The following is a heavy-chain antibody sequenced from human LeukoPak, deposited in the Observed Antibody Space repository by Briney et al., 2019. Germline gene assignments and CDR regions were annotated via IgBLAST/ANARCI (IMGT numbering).Heavy chain of an antibody. J-gene: IGHJ4*02. D-gene: IGHD5-24*01. CDR3: ATGRWLQLHSIDY. Sequence: PSETLSLTCTVSGGSISSGGYYWSWIRQPPGKGLEWIGYIYHSGSTYYNPSLKSRVTISVDTSKNQFSLKLSSVTAADTAVYYCATGRWLQLHSIDYWGQGTLVTVSS. CDR1: GGSISSGGYY. CDR2: IYHSGST. V-gene: IGHV4-30-2*03.